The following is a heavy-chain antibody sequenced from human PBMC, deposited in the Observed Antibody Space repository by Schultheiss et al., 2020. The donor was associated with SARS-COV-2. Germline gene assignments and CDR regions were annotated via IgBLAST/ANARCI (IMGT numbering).Heavy chain of an antibody. Sequence: GGSLRLSCAASGFTFSRYSMKWVRQAPGKGLEWVSYISSSSSYIYYADSVKGRFTISRDNAKNSLYLQMNSLRAEDTAVYYCARPTYDFWSGYYTDSYFDYWGQGTLVTVSS. CDR3: ARPTYDFWSGYYTDSYFDY. CDR2: ISSSSSYI. V-gene: IGHV3-21*04. J-gene: IGHJ4*02. D-gene: IGHD3-3*01. CDR1: GFTFSRYS.